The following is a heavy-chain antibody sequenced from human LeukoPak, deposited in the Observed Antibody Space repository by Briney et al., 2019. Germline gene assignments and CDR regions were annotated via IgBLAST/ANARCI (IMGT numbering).Heavy chain of an antibody. CDR2: INHSGST. CDR1: GGSFSGYY. V-gene: IGHV4-34*01. Sequence: PSETLSLTCAVYGGSFSGYYWSWIRQPPGKGLEWIGEINHSGSTNYNPSLKSRVTISVDTSKNQFSLKLSSVTAADTAVYYCARAGSNWFDPWGQGTLVTVSS. J-gene: IGHJ5*02. CDR3: ARAGSNWFDP.